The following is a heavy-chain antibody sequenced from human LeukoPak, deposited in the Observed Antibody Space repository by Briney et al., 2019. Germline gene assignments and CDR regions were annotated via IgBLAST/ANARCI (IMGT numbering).Heavy chain of an antibody. V-gene: IGHV4-59*08. J-gene: IGHJ3*02. D-gene: IGHD5-24*01. CDR1: GGPFSGYY. CDR2: IYYSGST. Sequence: SETLSLTCAVYGGPFSGYYWSWIRQPPGKGLEWIGYIYYSGSTSYNPSFKSRVTILVDTSKNQFSLKLSSVTAADTAVYYCARHERDASLDHALDIWGQGTMVTVSS. CDR3: ARHERDASLDHALDI.